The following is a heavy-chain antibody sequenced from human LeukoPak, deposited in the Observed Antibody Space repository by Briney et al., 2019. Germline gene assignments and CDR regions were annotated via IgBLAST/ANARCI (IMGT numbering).Heavy chain of an antibody. CDR2: IYYSGST. J-gene: IGHJ4*02. CDR1: GGSISSYY. Sequence: PSETLSLTCTVSGGSISSYYWSWIRQPPGKGLEWIGYIYYSGSTNYNPALKSRVTISVDTSKNQFSLKLSFVTAADTAVYYCARKSRGYSGSYVYWGQGALVTVSS. D-gene: IGHD1-26*01. V-gene: IGHV4-59*01. CDR3: ARKSRGYSGSYVY.